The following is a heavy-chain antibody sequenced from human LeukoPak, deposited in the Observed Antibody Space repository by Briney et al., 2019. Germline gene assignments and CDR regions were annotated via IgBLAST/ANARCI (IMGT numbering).Heavy chain of an antibody. V-gene: IGHV6-1*01. J-gene: IGHJ6*02. Sequence: SQTLSLTCAISGDSVSSNSAAWNWIRQSPSRGLXXXXXXXYRSKWYNDYAVSVKSRITINPDTSKNQFYLQLNSAPHEETAVYYCARANYDFWSGYYGYYYYYGMDVWGQGTTVTVSS. CDR3: ARANYDFWSGYYGYYYYYGMDV. CDR2: XXYRSKWYN. CDR1: GDSVSSNSAA. D-gene: IGHD3-3*01.